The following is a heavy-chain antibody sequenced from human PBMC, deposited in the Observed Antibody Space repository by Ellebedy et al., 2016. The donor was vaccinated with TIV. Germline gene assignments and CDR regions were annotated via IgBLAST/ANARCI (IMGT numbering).Heavy chain of an antibody. V-gene: IGHV3-21*04. D-gene: IGHD3-10*01. J-gene: IGHJ4*02. CDR2: ISSSSSYI. Sequence: GESLKISCAASGFTFSSYSMNWVRQAPGKGLEWVSSISSSSSYIYYADSVKGRFTISRDNSKNTLYLQMNSLRAEDTAVYYCAKDRSVLLWFGELGLYWGQGTLVTVSS. CDR1: GFTFSSYS. CDR3: AKDRSVLLWFGELGLY.